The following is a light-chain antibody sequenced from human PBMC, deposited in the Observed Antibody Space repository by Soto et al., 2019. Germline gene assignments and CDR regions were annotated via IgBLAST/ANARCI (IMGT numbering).Light chain of an antibody. J-gene: IGKJ1*01. CDR3: QQRSNWLWT. Sequence: EIVLTQSPATLSLSPGERATLSCRASQSVSSYLAWYQQKPGQAPRLLIYDASNRATGIPARFSGSGSGTDFSLTISSLEPEEFEVYYCQQRSNWLWTFGQGTKVEIK. V-gene: IGKV3-11*01. CDR2: DAS. CDR1: QSVSSY.